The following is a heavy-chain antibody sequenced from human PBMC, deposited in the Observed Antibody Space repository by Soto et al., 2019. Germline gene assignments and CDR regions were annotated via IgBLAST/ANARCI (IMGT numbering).Heavy chain of an antibody. V-gene: IGHV3-49*04. J-gene: IGHJ6*02. D-gene: IGHD3-10*01. CDR2: IRNNANGGTT. Sequence: GGSLRLSCAASGFTFSNYSMSGVRQAPGKGLEWVGSIRNNANGGTTEETTSVKGRFTISRDDSKSITYLQMKSLKTEDTAVYYCSRLGLDGSGSYYDYDGMDVWGQGTTVTVSS. CDR3: SRLGLDGSGSYYDYDGMDV. CDR1: GFTFSNYS.